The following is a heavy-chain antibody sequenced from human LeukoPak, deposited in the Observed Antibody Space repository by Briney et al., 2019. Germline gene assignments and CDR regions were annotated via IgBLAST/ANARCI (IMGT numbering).Heavy chain of an antibody. CDR3: ATEKNYGDYNAYGMDV. D-gene: IGHD4-17*01. J-gene: IGHJ6*02. CDR2: ITSSSSYI. CDR1: GFTFSTSN. Sequence: PGGSLRLSCVVSGFTFSTSNMTWVRQAPGRGLEWVSSITSSSSYIYCADSVKGRFTISRDNAKNSLSLQMNSLRAEDTAVYYCATEKNYGDYNAYGMDVWGQGTTVIVSS. V-gene: IGHV3-21*01.